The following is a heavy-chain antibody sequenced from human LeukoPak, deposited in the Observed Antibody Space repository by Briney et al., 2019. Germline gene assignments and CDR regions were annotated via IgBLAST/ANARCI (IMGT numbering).Heavy chain of an antibody. Sequence: PSETLSLTSTVSGVSISSYYWSWIRQPAGKGLEWIGRINTSGSIKYNTSLKSRVNMSVDTSKNQFSLNLSSVTAADTAVYYCARASYYESSNNIAFDMWAMGQWSPSPQ. V-gene: IGHV4-4*07. CDR2: INTSGSI. J-gene: IGHJ3*02. CDR1: GVSISSYY. D-gene: IGHD3-22*01. CDR3: ARASYYESSNNIAFDM.